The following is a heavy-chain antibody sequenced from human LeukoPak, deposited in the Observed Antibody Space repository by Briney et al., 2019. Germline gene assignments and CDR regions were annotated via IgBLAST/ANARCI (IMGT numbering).Heavy chain of an antibody. J-gene: IGHJ4*02. Sequence: GGTLSLSCAASGFTFSNYGMSWVRQAPGKGLEWVAVISYDGSNKYYADSVKGRFTISRDNSKNTLYLQMNSLRPEDTAVYYCARPLRYLDSELDYWGQGTLVSVSS. CDR1: GFTFSNYG. V-gene: IGHV3-30*03. D-gene: IGHD3-9*01. CDR2: ISYDGSNK. CDR3: ARPLRYLDSELDY.